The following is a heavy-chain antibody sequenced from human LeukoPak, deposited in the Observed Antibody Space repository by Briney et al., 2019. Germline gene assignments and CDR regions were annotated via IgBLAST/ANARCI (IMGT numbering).Heavy chain of an antibody. CDR3: AGETQEDQKYHYDYVWGSYRSSGEEADAFDI. CDR2: INHSGST. D-gene: IGHD3-16*02. J-gene: IGHJ3*02. V-gene: IGHV4-34*01. Sequence: SETLSLTCAVYGGSFSGYYWSWIRQPPGKGLEWIGEINHSGSTNYNPSLKSRVTISVDTSKNQFSLKLSSVTAADTAVYYCAGETQEDQKYHYDYVWGSYRSSGEEADAFDIWGQGTMVTVSS. CDR1: GGSFSGYY.